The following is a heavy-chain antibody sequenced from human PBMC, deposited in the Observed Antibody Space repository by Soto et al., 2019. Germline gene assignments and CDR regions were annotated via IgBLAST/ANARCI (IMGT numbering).Heavy chain of an antibody. CDR3: AREGSTWGY. D-gene: IGHD6-13*01. J-gene: IGHJ4*02. CDR1: GFTFSSYA. CDR2: ISADGRKK. Sequence: QVKLVETGGGVVQPGRSLRLSCTASGFTFSSYAMHWVRQAPGKGLEWVAVISADGRKKYNADSGKGRFTISRDNSKNTLYLQMNSLRTDDTAVYYCAREGSTWGYWGQGSLVTVSS. V-gene: IGHV3-30*04.